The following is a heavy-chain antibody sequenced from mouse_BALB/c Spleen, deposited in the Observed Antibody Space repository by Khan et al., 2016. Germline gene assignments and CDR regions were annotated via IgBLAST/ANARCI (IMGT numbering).Heavy chain of an antibody. J-gene: IGHJ3*01. D-gene: IGHD2-1*01. CDR3: ARGYGKAWFAY. Sequence: EVQLQESGPGLVKPSQSLSLTCPVTGYSITSDYAWNWLRQFPGNKLEWMGYISYSGSTSYNPSLKSRISITRDTSKNQFFLQLNSVTTEDTATYDCARGYGKAWFAYWGQGTLVTVSA. CDR1: GYSITSDYA. CDR2: ISYSGST. V-gene: IGHV3-2*02.